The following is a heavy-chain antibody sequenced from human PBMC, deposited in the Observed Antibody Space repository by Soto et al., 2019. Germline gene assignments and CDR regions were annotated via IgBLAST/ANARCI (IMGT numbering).Heavy chain of an antibody. D-gene: IGHD2-2*02. Sequence: ASVKVSCKASGGTFSSYAISWVRQAPGQGLEWMGGIIPIFGTANYAQKFQGRVTITADESTSTAYMELSSLRSEDTAVYYCAREGVPAAIGYYYYGMDVWGQGTTVTVSS. CDR3: AREGVPAAIGYYYYGMDV. CDR2: IIPIFGTA. CDR1: GGTFSSYA. V-gene: IGHV1-69*13. J-gene: IGHJ6*02.